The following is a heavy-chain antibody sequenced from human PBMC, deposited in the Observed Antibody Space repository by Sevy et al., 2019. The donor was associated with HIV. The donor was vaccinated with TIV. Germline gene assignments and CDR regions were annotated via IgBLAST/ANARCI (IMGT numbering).Heavy chain of an antibody. V-gene: IGHV3-23*01. Sequence: GGSLRLSCAASGFTFSSYAMSWVRQAPGKGLEWVSAISGSGNTYYADSVKGRFTISRDNPKNTLFLQMNSLRADDSAVYYCAKDRSHIIMIRGVVMFDYWGQGTLVTVSS. CDR1: GFTFSSYA. D-gene: IGHD3-10*01. J-gene: IGHJ4*02. CDR3: AKDRSHIIMIRGVVMFDY. CDR2: ISGSGNT.